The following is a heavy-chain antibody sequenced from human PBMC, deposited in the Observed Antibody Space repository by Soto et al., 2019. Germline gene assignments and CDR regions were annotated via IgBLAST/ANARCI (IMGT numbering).Heavy chain of an antibody. V-gene: IGHV3-23*01. J-gene: IGHJ6*03. D-gene: IGHD4-17*01. Sequence: GGSLRLSCAASGFTFSSYAMSWVRQAPGKGLEWVSAISGSGGSTYYADSVKGRFTISRDNSKNTLYLQMNSLRAEDTAVYYCAKGPHYGDYTYYYYYMDVWGKGTTVTVSS. CDR2: ISGSGGST. CDR1: GFTFSSYA. CDR3: AKGPHYGDYTYYYYYMDV.